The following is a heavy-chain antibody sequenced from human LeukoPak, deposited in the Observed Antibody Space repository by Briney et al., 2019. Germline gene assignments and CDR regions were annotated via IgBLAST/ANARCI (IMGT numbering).Heavy chain of an antibody. CDR2: IIPILGRA. V-gene: IGHV1-69*08. CDR3: ARGCAPITFGGVIVIKGWYFDL. D-gene: IGHD3-16*02. J-gene: IGHJ2*01. Sequence: SVKVSCKASGGTFSSYTISWVRQAPGQGLEWMGRIIPILGRANYAQKFQGRVTITADKSTGTAYKELSSLRSEDTAVYYCARGCAPITFGGVIVIKGWYFDLWGRGTLVTVSS. CDR1: GGTFSSYT.